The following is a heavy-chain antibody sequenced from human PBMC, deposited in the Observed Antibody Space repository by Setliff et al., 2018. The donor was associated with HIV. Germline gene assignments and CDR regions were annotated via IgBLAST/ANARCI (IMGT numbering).Heavy chain of an antibody. CDR3: APRHHKYGFL. D-gene: IGHD3-10*01. CDR1: GGSFSGYY. Sequence: SETLSLTCAVYGGSFSGYYWSWIRQPPGKGLEWIGEINHSGSTNYNPSLKSRVTISVDTSKNQFSLKLSSVTAADTALYYCAPRHHKYGFLWGKGTTVTVSS. J-gene: IGHJ6*04. CDR2: INHSGST. V-gene: IGHV4-34*01.